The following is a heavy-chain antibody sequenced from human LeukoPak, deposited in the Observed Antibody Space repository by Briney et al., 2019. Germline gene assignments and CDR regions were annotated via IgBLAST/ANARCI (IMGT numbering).Heavy chain of an antibody. D-gene: IGHD3-3*01. CDR3: ARVKYYDFWSGYQNNNWFDP. CDR1: GGSFSGYY. V-gene: IGHV4-34*01. J-gene: IGHJ5*02. CDR2: INHSGST. Sequence: SETLSLTCAVYGGSFSGYYWSWIRQPPGRGLEWIGEINHSGSTNYNPSLKSRVTISVDTSKNQFSLKLSSVTAADTAVYYCARVKYYDFWSGYQNNNWFDPWGQGTLVTVSS.